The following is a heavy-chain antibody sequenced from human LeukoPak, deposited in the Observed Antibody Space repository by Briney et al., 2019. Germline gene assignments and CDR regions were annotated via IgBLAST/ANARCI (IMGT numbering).Heavy chain of an antibody. Sequence: PSETLSLTCTVSGGSISSYYWSWIRQPPGKGLEWIGYIYYSGSTNYNPSLKSRVTISVDTSKNQFSLKLSSVTAADTAVYYCARAPTVTSLSYFDYWGQGTLVTVSS. CDR1: GGSISSYY. J-gene: IGHJ4*02. D-gene: IGHD4-17*01. V-gene: IGHV4-59*08. CDR2: IYYSGST. CDR3: ARAPTVTSLSYFDY.